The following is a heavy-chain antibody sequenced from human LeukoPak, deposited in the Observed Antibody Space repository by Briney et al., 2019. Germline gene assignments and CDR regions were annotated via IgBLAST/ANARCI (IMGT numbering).Heavy chain of an antibody. CDR2: IWYDGTNK. Sequence: GSLRLSCAASGFTFSGCDMYWVRQAPGKGLEWVAIIWYDGTNKYYVDSVQGRFTVSRDNSKNTLYLQMNSLRAEDTAVYYCARRPSADSSSWYQDYYYGMDVWGQGTTVTVSS. CDR3: ARRPSADSSSWYQDYYYGMDV. J-gene: IGHJ6*02. CDR1: GFTFSGCD. V-gene: IGHV3-33*01. D-gene: IGHD6-13*01.